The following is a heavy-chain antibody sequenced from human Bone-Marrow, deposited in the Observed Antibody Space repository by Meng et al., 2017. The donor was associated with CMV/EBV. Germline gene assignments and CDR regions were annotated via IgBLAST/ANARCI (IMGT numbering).Heavy chain of an antibody. J-gene: IGHJ6*02. CDR1: GASISSQSYH. V-gene: IGHV4-39*01. D-gene: IGHD6-13*01. CDR2: VFSSGGT. CDR3: ARGFIAVAGVYGMDV. Sequence: SETLSLTCTVSGASISSQSYHWGWIRQPPGKGPEWIGNVFSSGGTYYNTSLKSRVTVSADMSKNEFSLKLTSVTAADTGVYYCARGFIAVAGVYGMDVWGQGTTVTVSS.